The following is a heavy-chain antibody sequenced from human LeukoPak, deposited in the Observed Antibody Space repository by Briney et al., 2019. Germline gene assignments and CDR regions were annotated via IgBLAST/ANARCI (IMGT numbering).Heavy chain of an antibody. J-gene: IGHJ4*02. D-gene: IGHD3-22*01. CDR3: ARGVDYYENSGTIDY. V-gene: IGHV3-33*01. CDR1: GFTFSDYG. Sequence: GGPLRLSCTASGFTFSDYGMHWVRQPPGKGLEWVAIIWYDGSNKTYEDSVKGRFTISRDNSKNTLYLQMNSLRAEDTAVYYCARGVDYYENSGTIDYWGQGTLVTVSS. CDR2: IWYDGSNK.